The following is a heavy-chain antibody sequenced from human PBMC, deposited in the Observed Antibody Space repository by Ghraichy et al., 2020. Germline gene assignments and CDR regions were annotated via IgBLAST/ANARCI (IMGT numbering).Heavy chain of an antibody. CDR1: GGSISSYY. D-gene: IGHD3-9*01. CDR2: IYTSGST. V-gene: IGHV4-4*07. CDR3: ARDVPSRTKTIWKDVDAFDI. J-gene: IGHJ3*02. Sequence: SCTVSGGSISSYYWSWIRQPAGKGLEWIGRIYTSGSTNYNPSLKSRVTMSVDTSKNQFSLKLSSVTAADTAVYYCARDVPSRTKTIWKDVDAFDIWGQGTMVTVSS.